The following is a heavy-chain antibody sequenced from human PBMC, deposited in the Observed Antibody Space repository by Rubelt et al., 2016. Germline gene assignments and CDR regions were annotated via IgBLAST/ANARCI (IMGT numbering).Heavy chain of an antibody. CDR3: ARGRLIAVGVTKGRSWFDP. CDR1: GGSFSDYF. Sequence: QVQLQQWGAGLLKPSETLSLTCAVYGGSFSDYFWSWIRQPPGKGLEWIGETSQSGSNSYNPSLRRRATLSIDASKNQVSLRLSSVTAADTAVYYCARGRLIAVGVTKGRSWFDPWGQGSLVTVSS. D-gene: IGHD6-19*01. CDR2: TSQSGSN. V-gene: IGHV4-34*01. J-gene: IGHJ5*02.